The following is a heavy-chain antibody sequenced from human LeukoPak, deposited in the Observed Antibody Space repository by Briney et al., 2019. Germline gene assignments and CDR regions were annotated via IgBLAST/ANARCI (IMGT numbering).Heavy chain of an antibody. V-gene: IGHV1-69*13. CDR3: ARGPLGRNGDYFDY. CDR2: ITPIFGTA. J-gene: IGHJ4*02. CDR1: GGTFSRFT. Sequence: ASVKVSCKASGGTFSRFTISWVRQAPGQGFEWMGGITPIFGTANFAQKFQGRVSITADGSTSTAFMELSSLRSEDTAVYYCARGPLGRNGDYFDYWGQGTLVTVSS. D-gene: IGHD7-27*01.